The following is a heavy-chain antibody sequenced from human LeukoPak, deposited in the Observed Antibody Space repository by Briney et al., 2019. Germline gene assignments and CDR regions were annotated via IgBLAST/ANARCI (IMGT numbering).Heavy chain of an antibody. CDR3: AKSRWGRVTHPDAFDI. D-gene: IGHD3-16*01. CDR1: GFTFSSYA. CDR2: ISGSGGST. V-gene: IGHV3-23*01. Sequence: GGSLRLSCAASGFTFSSYAMSWVRQAPGKGLEWVSAISGSGGSTYYADSVKGRFTISRDNSKDTLYLQMNSLRAEDTAVYYCAKSRWGRVTHPDAFDIWGQGTMVTVSS. J-gene: IGHJ3*02.